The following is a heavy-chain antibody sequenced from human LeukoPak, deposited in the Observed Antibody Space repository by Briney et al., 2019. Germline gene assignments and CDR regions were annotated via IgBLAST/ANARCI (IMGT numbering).Heavy chain of an antibody. J-gene: IGHJ4*02. D-gene: IGHD6-13*01. CDR3: AKDLLGVAAGNY. V-gene: IGHV3-23*01. Sequence: GGSLRLSCAASGFTFRRYGMSWVRQAPEKVLEWVSAIRCSGSITYYGDSVKGRFTVSRDNSKNTLYLQMNSLRAEDTAVYSCAKDLLGVAAGNYWGQGTLVTVSS. CDR2: IRCSGSIT. CDR1: GFTFRRYG.